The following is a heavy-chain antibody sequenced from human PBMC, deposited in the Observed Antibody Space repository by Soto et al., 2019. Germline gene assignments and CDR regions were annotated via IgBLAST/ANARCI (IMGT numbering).Heavy chain of an antibody. V-gene: IGHV4-30-4*01. CDR1: GDSIGSGDYH. CDR2: VYYSGST. J-gene: IGHJ4*02. CDR3: ASDGGYDSPHAY. D-gene: IGHD5-12*01. Sequence: QVQLQESGPGLVKPSQTLSLTCTVSGDSIGSGDYHWSWIRQPPGRGLEWLGYVYYSGSTYHNPSLKSRLSTSLAASKNQCARKLISVTAAATAMYDCASDGGYDSPHAYWGQGTLVTVSS.